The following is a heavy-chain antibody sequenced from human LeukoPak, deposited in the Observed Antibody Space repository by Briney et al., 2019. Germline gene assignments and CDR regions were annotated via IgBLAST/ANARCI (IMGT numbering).Heavy chain of an antibody. CDR3: ARGRVTGYEYFQH. Sequence: ASVKVSCKASGSTFTSYDTNWGGQATGQGLGWRGWMKPNSGNTGYAQKFQGRVTMTRNTSIRTAYMEMSSLRSEDTAVYYCARGRVTGYEYFQHWGQGTLVTVSS. J-gene: IGHJ1*01. CDR2: MKPNSGNT. CDR1: GSTFTSYD. V-gene: IGHV1-8*01. D-gene: IGHD2-8*02.